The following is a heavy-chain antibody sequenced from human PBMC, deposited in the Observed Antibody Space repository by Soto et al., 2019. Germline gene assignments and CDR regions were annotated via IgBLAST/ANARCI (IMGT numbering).Heavy chain of an antibody. Sequence: EVQLVESGGGLVKPGGSLRLSCAASGFTFSNAWMSWVRQAPGKGLEWVGRIKSKTDGGTTDYAAPVKGRFTISRDDSKNTLYLQMNSLRADDTAVYYCARDIGSRGGYYFDYWGQGTLVTVSS. J-gene: IGHJ4*02. CDR2: IKSKTDGGTT. CDR3: ARDIGSRGGYYFDY. D-gene: IGHD2-15*01. V-gene: IGHV3-15*01. CDR1: GFTFSNAW.